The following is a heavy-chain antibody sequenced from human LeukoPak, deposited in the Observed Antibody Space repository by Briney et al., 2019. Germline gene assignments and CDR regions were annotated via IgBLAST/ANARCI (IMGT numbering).Heavy chain of an antibody. V-gene: IGHV1-2*02. J-gene: IGHJ5*02. Sequence: ASVKVSCKASGYTFTGYYMHWVRQAPGQGLEWMGWINPNSGGTNYAQKFQGRVTMTRDTSISTAYMELSRLRSEDTAVYYCARAGGARLLNWFDPWGQGTLVTVSS. CDR2: INPNSGGT. CDR1: GYTFTGYY. CDR3: ARAGGARLLNWFDP. D-gene: IGHD3-10*01.